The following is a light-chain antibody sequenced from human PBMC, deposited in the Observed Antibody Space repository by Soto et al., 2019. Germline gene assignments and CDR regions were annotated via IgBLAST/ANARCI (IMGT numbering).Light chain of an antibody. Sequence: DIVMTQSPDSLAVSLGERATINGKSSQSVLYSPNNKNYLAWYQQKPGQPPKLLIYWASTRESGVPDRFSGSWSGTDFTRTISSLQAEDVAFYSCQQYHSGPQGFGQGTKVESK. V-gene: IGKV4-1*01. CDR1: QSVLYSPNNKNY. J-gene: IGKJ1*01. CDR3: QQYHSGPQG. CDR2: WAS.